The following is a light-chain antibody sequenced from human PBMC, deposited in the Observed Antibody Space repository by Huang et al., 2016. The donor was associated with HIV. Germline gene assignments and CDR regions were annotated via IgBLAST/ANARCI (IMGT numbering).Light chain of an antibody. V-gene: IGKV3-20*01. CDR1: QSVSNNY. Sequence: EIVLTQSPGTLSLSLGERATLSCRASQSVSNNYLAWYQQKPGQAPRLLIYGASSRPTGIPDRFSGSGSGTGFTLTISRLEPEDFAVYFCQQYGTLLTFGGGTKVEI. CDR3: QQYGTLLT. CDR2: GAS. J-gene: IGKJ4*01.